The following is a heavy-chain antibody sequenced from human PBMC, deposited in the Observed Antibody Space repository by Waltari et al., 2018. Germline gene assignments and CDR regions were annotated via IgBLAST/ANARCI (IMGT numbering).Heavy chain of an antibody. V-gene: IGHV1-69*01. CDR2: IIPIFGTP. CDR3: ARRNLGFAFDV. D-gene: IGHD1-26*01. CDR1: GGTFGSYS. Sequence: GSSMKVSCKASGGTFGSYSIDWVRQAAGQGLEWLGGIIPIFGTPQYAQKFQGRVTLTADASTTTAYLELSGLRSDDTAIYYCARRNLGFAFDVWGQGTLVIVSS. J-gene: IGHJ3*01.